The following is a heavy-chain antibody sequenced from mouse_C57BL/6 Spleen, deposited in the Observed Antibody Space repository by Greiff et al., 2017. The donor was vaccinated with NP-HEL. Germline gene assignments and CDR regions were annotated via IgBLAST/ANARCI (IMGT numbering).Heavy chain of an antibody. V-gene: IGHV1-82*01. Sequence: QVQLQQSGPELVKPGASVKISCKASGYAFSSSWMNWVKQRPGKGLEWIGRIYPGDGDTNYNGKFKGKATLTADKSSSTAYMQLSSLTSEDSAVYFCARLGGYYYPDYWGQGTTLTVSS. CDR3: ARLGGYYYPDY. D-gene: IGHD1-1*01. CDR2: IYPGDGDT. J-gene: IGHJ2*01. CDR1: GYAFSSSW.